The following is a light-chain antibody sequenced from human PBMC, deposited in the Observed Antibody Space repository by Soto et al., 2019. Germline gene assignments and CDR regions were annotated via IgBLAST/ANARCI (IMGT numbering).Light chain of an antibody. Sequence: EIVLTQSPGTLSLSPGERATLSCRASQSVSSNYLAWYQQKPGRAPRLLIYGASSRATGIPDRFSGSGSGTDFTLTISRLEPEDFAVYYCQQYGSSPPTFGQGTKVDIK. CDR3: QQYGSSPPT. V-gene: IGKV3-20*01. CDR1: QSVSSNY. J-gene: IGKJ1*01. CDR2: GAS.